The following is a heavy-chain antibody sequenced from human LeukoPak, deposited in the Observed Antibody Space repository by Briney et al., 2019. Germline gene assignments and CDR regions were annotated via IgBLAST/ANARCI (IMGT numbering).Heavy chain of an antibody. J-gene: IGHJ1*01. D-gene: IGHD3-22*01. CDR1: GGSISSYY. CDR2: IYTSGST. V-gene: IGHV4-4*07. CDR3: ARDDDSLGGYLQH. Sequence: PSETLSLTCTVSGGSISSYYWSWIRQPAGKGLEWIGRIYTSGSTNYNPSLKSRVTMPVDTSKNQFSLKLNSVTAADTAVYYCARDDDSLGGYLQHWGQGTLVTVSS.